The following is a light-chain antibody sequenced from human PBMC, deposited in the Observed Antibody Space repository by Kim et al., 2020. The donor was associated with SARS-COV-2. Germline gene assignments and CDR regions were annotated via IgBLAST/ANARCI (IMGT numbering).Light chain of an antibody. CDR1: QGISKY. CDR2: GAS. V-gene: IGKV1-27*01. CDR3: QQYDSAPRT. Sequence: ASVGDRVTISCRASQGISKYLAWYQQKPGKVPNRLIYGASTLQSGVPSRFSCSGSGTDFTLTISSLQPEDVATYYCQQYDSAPRTFGQGTKVDIK. J-gene: IGKJ1*01.